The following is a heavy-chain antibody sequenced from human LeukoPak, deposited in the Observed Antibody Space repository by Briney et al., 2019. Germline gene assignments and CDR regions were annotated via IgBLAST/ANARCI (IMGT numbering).Heavy chain of an antibody. D-gene: IGHD3-22*01. CDR2: ISYDGSNK. CDR3: AKSEGYYYDSSGLGYLDY. V-gene: IGHV3-30*18. J-gene: IGHJ4*02. CDR1: GFTFSSYG. Sequence: GGSLRLSCAASGFTFSSYGVHWVRQAPGKGLEWVAVISYDGSNKYYADSVKGRFTISRDNSKNTLYLQMNSLRAEDTAVYYCAKSEGYYYDSSGLGYLDYWGQGTLVTVSS.